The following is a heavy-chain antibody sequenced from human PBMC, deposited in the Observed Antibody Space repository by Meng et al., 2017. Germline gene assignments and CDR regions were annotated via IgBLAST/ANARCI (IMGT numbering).Heavy chain of an antibody. V-gene: IGHV4-34*01. CDR1: GGSFSGYY. Sequence: SETLSLTCAVYGGSFSGYYWSWIRQPPGKGLEWIGEINHSGSTNYNPSLKSRVTISVDTSKNQFSVKLSSVTAADTAVYYCARGRWNYYVYWGQGTLVTVSS. CDR3: ARGRWNYYVY. D-gene: IGHD1-1*01. CDR2: INHSGST. J-gene: IGHJ4*02.